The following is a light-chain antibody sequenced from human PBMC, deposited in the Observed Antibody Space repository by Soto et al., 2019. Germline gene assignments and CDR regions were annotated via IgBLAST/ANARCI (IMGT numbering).Light chain of an antibody. J-gene: IGLJ1*01. CDR1: SSDVGGYHY. V-gene: IGLV2-14*01. Sequence: QSVLTQPASVSGSPGQSITISCTGTSSDVGGYHYVSWYQQYPGKAPKVMIYDVSNRPSGVSNRFSGSKSGTTASLTISGLQAEDEADYYCSSYTSSITYVFVTGTKLTVL. CDR3: SSYTSSITYV. CDR2: DVS.